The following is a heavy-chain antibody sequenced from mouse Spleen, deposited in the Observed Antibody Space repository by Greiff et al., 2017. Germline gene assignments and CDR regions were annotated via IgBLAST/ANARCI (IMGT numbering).Heavy chain of an antibody. CDR2: IYPGSGNT. Sequence: QVQLQQSGAELVRPGASVKLSCKASGYTFTDYYINWVKQRPGQGLEWIARIYPGSGNTYYNEKFKGKATLTAEKSSSTAYMQLSSLTSEDSAVYFYARSEITMGAYWGQGTLVTVSA. CDR1: GYTFTDYY. V-gene: IGHV1-76*01. CDR3: ARSEITMGAY. D-gene: IGHD1-3*01. J-gene: IGHJ3*01.